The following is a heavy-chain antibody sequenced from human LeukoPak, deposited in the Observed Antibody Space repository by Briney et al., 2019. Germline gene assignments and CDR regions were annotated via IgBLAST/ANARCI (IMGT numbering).Heavy chain of an antibody. D-gene: IGHD1-1*01. V-gene: IGHV3-66*02. CDR3: ARQLEPDPDYYYYMDV. CDR2: VYSGGST. Sequence: PGGSLRLSCAASGFTVSSNYMSWVRHAPGKGLELVSVVYSGGSTYYADSVKGRFTISRDNSKNTLYLQMNSLRAEDTAVYYCARQLEPDPDYYYYMDVGGKGTTVTVSS. J-gene: IGHJ6*03. CDR1: GFTVSSNY.